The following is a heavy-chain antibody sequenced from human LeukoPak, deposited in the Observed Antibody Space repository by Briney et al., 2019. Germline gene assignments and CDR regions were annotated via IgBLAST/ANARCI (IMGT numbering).Heavy chain of an antibody. CDR2: IRFDGSRK. Sequence: QAGGSLRLSCAASGFTFSTYGMHWVRQAPCKGLEWVAFIRFDGSRKYNADSVEGRFTISRDNSKNTLYLQMSSLRPEDTAVYYCAKASHTSSWPEYFQHWGQGTLVTVSS. V-gene: IGHV3-30*02. J-gene: IGHJ1*01. CDR3: AKASHTSSWPEYFQH. CDR1: GFTFSTYG. D-gene: IGHD6-13*01.